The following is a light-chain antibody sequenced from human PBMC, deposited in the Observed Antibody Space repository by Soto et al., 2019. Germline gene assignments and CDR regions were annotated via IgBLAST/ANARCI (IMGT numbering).Light chain of an antibody. CDR3: QQYTISPLT. V-gene: IGKV3-20*01. J-gene: IGKJ1*01. CDR2: GAS. Sequence: EIVLTHSPDTLSLSPGERATLSCRASQSVGNNYLAWYQQRPGQAPRLVIYGASNRATGIPDRFSAWGSGTDFTLTISRLEPEDFAVYYCQQYTISPLTFGQGTKVEIK. CDR1: QSVGNNY.